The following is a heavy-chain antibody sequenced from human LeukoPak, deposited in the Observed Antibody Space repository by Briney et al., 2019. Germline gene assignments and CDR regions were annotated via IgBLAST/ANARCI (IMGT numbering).Heavy chain of an antibody. CDR1: GGSFSGYY. V-gene: IGHV4-34*01. D-gene: IGHD5-18*01. J-gene: IGHJ3*02. CDR2: INHSGST. CDR3: ARGRLRGYSYGYVNAFDI. Sequence: PSETLSLTCAVYGGSFSGYYWSWIRQPPGKGLEWIGEINHSGSTNYNPSLKSRVTISVDTSKNRFSLKLSSVTAADTAVYYCARGRLRGYSYGYVNAFDIWGQGTMVTVSS.